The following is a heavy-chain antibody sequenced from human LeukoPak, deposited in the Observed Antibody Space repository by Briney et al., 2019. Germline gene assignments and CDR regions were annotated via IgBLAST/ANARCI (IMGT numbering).Heavy chain of an antibody. CDR2: INPNTGGT. CDR3: AREVGATVGNWFDP. V-gene: IGHV1-2*06. CDR1: GYTFTGYY. J-gene: IGHJ5*02. Sequence: ASVKVSCKAFGYTFTGYYMHWVRQAPGQGLEWMGRINPNTGGTNYAQKFQGRVTMTRDTSISTAYMELSRLRSDDTAVYYCAREVGATVGNWFDPWGRGTLVTVSS. D-gene: IGHD1-26*01.